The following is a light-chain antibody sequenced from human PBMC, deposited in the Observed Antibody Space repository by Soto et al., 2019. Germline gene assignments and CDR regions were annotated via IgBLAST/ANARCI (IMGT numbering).Light chain of an antibody. J-gene: IGLJ3*02. CDR1: SSDVGRYNY. CDR2: EVT. V-gene: IGLV2-14*01. Sequence: QSALTQPASVSGSPGQSITISCTGTSSDVGRYNYVSWFQHHPGKAPKVMIYEVTNRPSGVSIRFSGSKPGYTASLTISGLQAEDEADYYCTSYTTRNTWVFGGGTKLTVL. CDR3: TSYTTRNTWV.